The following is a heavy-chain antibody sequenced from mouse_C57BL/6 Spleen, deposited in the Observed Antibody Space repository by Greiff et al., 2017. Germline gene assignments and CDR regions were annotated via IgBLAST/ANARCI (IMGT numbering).Heavy chain of an antibody. J-gene: IGHJ4*01. V-gene: IGHV1-69*01. D-gene: IGHD4-1*01. CDR1: GYTFTSYW. CDR3: ARSGNWAFYAMDY. CDR2: IDPSDSYT. Sequence: QVQLKQPGAELVMPGASVKLSCKASGYTFTSYWMHWVKQRPGQGLEWIREIDPSDSYTNYNQKFKGKSTLTVDKSSSTAYMQLSSLTSEDSAVYYCARSGNWAFYAMDYWGQGTSVTVSS.